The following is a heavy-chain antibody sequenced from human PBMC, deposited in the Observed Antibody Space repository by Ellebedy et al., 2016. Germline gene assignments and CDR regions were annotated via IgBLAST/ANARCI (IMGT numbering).Heavy chain of an antibody. CDR3: ARLEPLFKISGKNYYYHAMDV. J-gene: IGHJ6*02. D-gene: IGHD5-24*01. V-gene: IGHV4-59*01. CDR2: IYYSGST. Sequence: SETLSLTCTVSGGSISSYYWSWIRQPPGKGLEWIGYIYYSGSTNYNPSLRSRVTISVDTSKNQFSLKLSSVTAADTAVYYCARLEPLFKISGKNYYYHAMDVWGQGTTVTVSS. CDR1: GGSISSYY.